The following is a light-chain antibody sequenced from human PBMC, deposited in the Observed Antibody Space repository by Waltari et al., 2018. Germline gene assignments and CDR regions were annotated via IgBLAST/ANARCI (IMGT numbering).Light chain of an antibody. CDR2: KAS. V-gene: IGKV1-5*03. Sequence: DIQMTQSPSTLPASVGDRVTITCRTSQSISNWLAWYQQKPGKAPKILIYKASTLESGVPSRFSGSGSGTEFTLTSSSLQPDDFATYYCQQYNSYSLLTFGGGTKVEIK. CDR1: QSISNW. CDR3: QQYNSYSLLT. J-gene: IGKJ4*01.